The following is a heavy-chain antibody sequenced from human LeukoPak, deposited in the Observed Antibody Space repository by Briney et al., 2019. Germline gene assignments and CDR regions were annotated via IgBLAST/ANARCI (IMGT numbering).Heavy chain of an antibody. CDR2: LSGSGGST. Sequence: QAGGSLRLSCAASGFTFSNYGMSWVRQAPGKGLDWVSSLSGSGGSTYYADSVRGRFTISRDNSKNTLYLEMNSLRAEDTALYYCAKSYGDYVSGAMDVWGQGTTVTVSS. CDR1: GFTFSNYG. V-gene: IGHV3-23*01. D-gene: IGHD4-17*01. CDR3: AKSYGDYVSGAMDV. J-gene: IGHJ6*02.